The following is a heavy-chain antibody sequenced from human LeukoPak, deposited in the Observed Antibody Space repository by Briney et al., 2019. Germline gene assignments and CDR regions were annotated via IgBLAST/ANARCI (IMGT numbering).Heavy chain of an antibody. CDR1: GFTFSSYG. V-gene: IGHV3-30*02. CDR2: IRYDGSNK. D-gene: IGHD3-22*01. Sequence: GGSLRLSCAASGFTFSSYGIHWVRQAPGKGLEWVAFIRYDGSNKYYADSVKGRFTISRDNSKNTLYLQMNSLRAEDTAMYYCAKSAGYYYDPDAFDIWGQGTMVTVSS. CDR3: AKSAGYYYDPDAFDI. J-gene: IGHJ3*02.